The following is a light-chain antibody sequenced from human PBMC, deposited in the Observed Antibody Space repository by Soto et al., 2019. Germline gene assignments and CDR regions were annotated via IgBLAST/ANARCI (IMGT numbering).Light chain of an antibody. V-gene: IGKV3-15*01. CDR1: QSVSSN. CDR2: GAS. J-gene: IGKJ5*01. Sequence: EIVMTQSPATLSVSPGERATLSCRASQSVSSNLAWYQQKPGQAPRLLIYGASTRATGIPARFSGSGSGTELTLTLSSLQSEDFAVYYCQQYKNWPPVTFGQGTRLEI. CDR3: QQYKNWPPVT.